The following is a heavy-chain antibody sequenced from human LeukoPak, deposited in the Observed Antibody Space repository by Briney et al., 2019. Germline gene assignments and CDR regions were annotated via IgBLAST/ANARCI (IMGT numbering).Heavy chain of an antibody. V-gene: IGHV3-23*01. CDR1: GFTLSSYA. CDR3: AKDEDPYYYGSGACDY. Sequence: GGSLRLSCAASGFTLSSYAMSWVRQAPGKGLEWVSSISASGGSTNYADSVKGRFTISRDNSKNTVYLQMNSLRAEDTAVYYCAKDEDPYYYGSGACDYWGQGTLVTVSS. D-gene: IGHD3-10*01. J-gene: IGHJ4*02. CDR2: ISASGGST.